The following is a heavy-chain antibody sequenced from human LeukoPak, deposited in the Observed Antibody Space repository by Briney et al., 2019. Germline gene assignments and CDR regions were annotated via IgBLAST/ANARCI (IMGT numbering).Heavy chain of an antibody. CDR3: ARANNSSWHN. CDR1: GFPFCHFL. J-gene: IGHJ4*02. Sequence: GSLELSFSTSGFPFCHFLVSWVRPAPGKGVEGVAYIKKTGSETYYVDSVKGRFTITRDNTRNSLFLQMYSLRAEDTAVYYCARANNSSWHNWGQGTLVTVSS. V-gene: IGHV3-7*01. CDR2: IKKTGSET. D-gene: IGHD6-13*01.